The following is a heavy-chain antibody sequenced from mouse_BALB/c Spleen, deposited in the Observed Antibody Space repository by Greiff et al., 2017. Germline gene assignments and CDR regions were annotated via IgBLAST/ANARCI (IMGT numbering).Heavy chain of an antibody. D-gene: IGHD1-1*01. CDR2: IRNKANGYTT. V-gene: IGHV7-3*02. CDR3: ARDVTTVAAY. Sequence: EVQLQESGGGLVQPGGSLRLSCATSGFTFTDYYMSWVRQPPGKALEWLGFIRNKANGYTTEYSASVKGRFTISRDNSQSILYLQMNTLRAEDSATYYCARDVTTVAAYWGQGTLVTVSA. CDR1: GFTFTDYY. J-gene: IGHJ3*01.